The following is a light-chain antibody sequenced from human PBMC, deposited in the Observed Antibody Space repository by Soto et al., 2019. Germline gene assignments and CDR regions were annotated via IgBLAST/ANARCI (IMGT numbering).Light chain of an antibody. CDR1: SSDVGSYTF. Sequence: QSALTQPASVSGSPGQSIIISCTGTSSDVGSYTFVSWYQQHPGKAPKLMLYEVSKRPSGVSNRFSGYQSGNTASLTISGLQPEDEADYYCCSYAGNSGVFGGGTKVTVL. V-gene: IGLV2-23*02. CDR3: CSYAGNSGV. J-gene: IGLJ3*02. CDR2: EVS.